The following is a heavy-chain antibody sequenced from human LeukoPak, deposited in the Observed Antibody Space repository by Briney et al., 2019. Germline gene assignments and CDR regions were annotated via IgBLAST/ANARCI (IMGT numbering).Heavy chain of an antibody. CDR1: GFTFSNYW. CDR2: INSDVSST. Sequence: PGESLRLSCGASGFTFSNYWMHWVRQVPGKGLEWVSRINSDVSSTSYADSVKGRFTISRDSAKNTLHLQMNSLTVEDTAMYYCAKGISYTLDYWGQGILVSVSS. CDR3: AKGISYTLDY. D-gene: IGHD1-20*01. V-gene: IGHV3-74*01. J-gene: IGHJ4*02.